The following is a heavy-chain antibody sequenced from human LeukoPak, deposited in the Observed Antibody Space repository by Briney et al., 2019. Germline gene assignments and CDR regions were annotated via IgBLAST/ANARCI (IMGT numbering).Heavy chain of an antibody. CDR1: GFTFSSHW. V-gene: IGHV3-74*01. D-gene: IGHD6-6*01. J-gene: IGHJ4*02. CDR2: IKNDGTYT. CDR3: ASGFSSSPYFDY. Sequence: PGGSLRLSCAASGFTFSSHWMHWVRQAPGKGLVWVSRIKNDGTYTSDVDSVEGRFTISGDNAKNSLFLQMNSLRDEDTAVYYCASGFSSSPYFDYWGQGTLVTVSS.